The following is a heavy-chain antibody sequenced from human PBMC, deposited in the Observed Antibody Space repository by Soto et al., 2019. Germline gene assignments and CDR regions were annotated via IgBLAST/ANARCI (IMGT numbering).Heavy chain of an antibody. CDR3: ARLSYDFWSDYCLDY. J-gene: IGHJ4*02. CDR2: ISFTGST. V-gene: IGHV4-61*01. CDR1: GGSVSSDSNY. Sequence: GALSLNCADSGGSVSSDSNYWSWIRQPPGKGLECIGYISFTGSTNYNPSLKSRITMSVDTSKNQFSLKLCSVTAADTAVYYCARLSYDFWSDYCLDYWGQGSPVTVSS. D-gene: IGHD3-3*01.